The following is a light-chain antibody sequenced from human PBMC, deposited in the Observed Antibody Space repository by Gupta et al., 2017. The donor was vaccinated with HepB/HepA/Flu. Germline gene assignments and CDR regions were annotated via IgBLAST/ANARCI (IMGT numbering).Light chain of an antibody. CDR2: LGS. V-gene: IGKV2-28*01. Sequence: IVMTQAPLTLPVTPGEPASIPCRSSQSLLHSVGYNYLDWYLQKPGQSPQLLIYLGSNRASGIPDRFSGSGSGTHFTLKIIKVDAEDAGVYYCIQSVRAPITFGGGTKVEIK. CDR1: QSLLHSVGYNY. CDR3: IQSVRAPIT. J-gene: IGKJ4*01.